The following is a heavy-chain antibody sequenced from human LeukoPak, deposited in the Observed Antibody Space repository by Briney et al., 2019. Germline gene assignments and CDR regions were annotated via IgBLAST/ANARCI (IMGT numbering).Heavy chain of an antibody. V-gene: IGHV4-59*01. CDR3: ARGGKYYYGSGSSYYYYGMDV. J-gene: IGHJ6*02. CDR2: IYYSGST. CDR1: GGSISSYY. Sequence: SETLSLTCTVFGGSISSYYWSWIRQPPGKGLEWIGYIYYSGSTNYNPSLKSRVTISVDTSKNQFSLKLSSVTAADTAVYYCARGGKYYYGSGSSYYYYGMDVWGQGTTVTVSS. D-gene: IGHD3-10*01.